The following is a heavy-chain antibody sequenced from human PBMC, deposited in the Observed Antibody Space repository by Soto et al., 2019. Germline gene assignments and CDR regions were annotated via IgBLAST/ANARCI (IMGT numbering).Heavy chain of an antibody. J-gene: IGHJ6*02. D-gene: IGHD6-25*01. CDR1: GGTFASYS. V-gene: IGHV1-69*06. CDR2: IIPLLKTV. Sequence: QEELVQSGAEVKKPGSSVNVSCKASGGTFASYSITWVRQAPGQRLEWMGEIIPLLKTVNYAQKFQGRVTITGDRSTSTVYMALSRLRSDDTAVYYCARDXVDLFGYMDVWGHGTTVTVS. CDR3: ARDXVDLFGYMDV.